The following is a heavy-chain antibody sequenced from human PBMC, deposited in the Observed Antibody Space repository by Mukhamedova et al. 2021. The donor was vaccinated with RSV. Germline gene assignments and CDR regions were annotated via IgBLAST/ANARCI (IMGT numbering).Heavy chain of an antibody. J-gene: IGHJ4*02. D-gene: IGHD3-9*01. CDR3: ARTPTSDILTGWTGYFDY. V-gene: IGHV3-30*01. Sequence: SVKGRFTISRDNSKNTLYLQMNSLRAEDTAVYYCARTPTSDILTGWTGYFDYWGQGTLVTVSS.